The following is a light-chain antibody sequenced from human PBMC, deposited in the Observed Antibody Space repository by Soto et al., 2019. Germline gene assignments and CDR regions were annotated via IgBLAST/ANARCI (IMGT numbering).Light chain of an antibody. J-gene: IGKJ1*01. CDR1: QSITSP. Sequence: EIVMTQSPATLSVSPGERATLSCRASQSITSPLAWYQQQPGQPPRLLIYGAYTRATGIPARFRGSGSGTEFTLTISTLQSEDFAAYYCQQYHAWRTFGQGTKVDLK. CDR2: GAY. V-gene: IGKV3-15*01. CDR3: QQYHAWRT.